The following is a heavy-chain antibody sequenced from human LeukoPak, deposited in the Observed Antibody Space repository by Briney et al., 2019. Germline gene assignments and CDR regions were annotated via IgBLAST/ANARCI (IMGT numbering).Heavy chain of an antibody. V-gene: IGHV5-51*01. Sequence: GESLQISCKGSGYNFTSYWIGWVRRLPGKGREGMGIIYPGESDTRYSPSFQGQVTISADKSISTAYLQWSSLKASDTAMYYCARHRGFGELLPFDYWGQGTLVPVSS. CDR2: IYPGESDT. CDR1: GYNFTSYW. D-gene: IGHD3-10*01. J-gene: IGHJ4*02. CDR3: ARHRGFGELLPFDY.